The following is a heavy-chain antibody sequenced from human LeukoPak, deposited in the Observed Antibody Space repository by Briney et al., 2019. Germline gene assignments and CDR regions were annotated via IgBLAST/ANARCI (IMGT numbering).Heavy chain of an antibody. CDR2: IIPIFGTA. V-gene: IGHV1-69*05. CDR3: ARGFGCDSSGYYYVSRAYYFDY. CDR1: GGTFSSYA. D-gene: IGHD3-22*01. Sequence: VASVKVSCKASGGTFSSYAISWVRQAPGQGLEWMGGIIPIFGTANYAQKFQGRVTITTDESTSTAYMELSSLRSEDTAVYYCARGFGCDSSGYYYVSRAYYFDYWGQGTLVTVSS. J-gene: IGHJ4*02.